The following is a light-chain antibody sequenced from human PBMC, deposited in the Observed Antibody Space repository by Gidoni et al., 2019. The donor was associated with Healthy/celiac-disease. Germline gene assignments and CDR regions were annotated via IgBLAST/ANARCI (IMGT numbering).Light chain of an antibody. V-gene: IGKV3-20*01. CDR2: GAS. Sequence: ELALTQFPDTRSLSPWETATLSRRASQSMSSSYLAWYQQEPGQSPRLLIYGASSRATGIPDGYSGSGSGTDFTLTISRLGPEDFAVYYCQQYGSSPYTFGQGTKLEIK. CDR1: QSMSSSY. J-gene: IGKJ2*01. CDR3: QQYGSSPYT.